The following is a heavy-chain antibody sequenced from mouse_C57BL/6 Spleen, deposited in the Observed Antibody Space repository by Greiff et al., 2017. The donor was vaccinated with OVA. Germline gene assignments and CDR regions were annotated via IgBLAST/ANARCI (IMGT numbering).Heavy chain of an antibody. CDR1: GFTFTDYY. J-gene: IGHJ2*01. D-gene: IGHD2-4*01. CDR3: ARSVYDYDDYFDY. V-gene: IGHV7-3*01. Sequence: DVQLQESGGGLVQPGGSLSLSCAASGFTFTDYYMSWVRQPPGKALEWLGFIRNKANGYTTEYSASVKGRFTISRDNSQSILYLQMNALRAEDSATYYCARSVYDYDDYFDYWGQGTTLTVSS. CDR2: IRNKANGYTT.